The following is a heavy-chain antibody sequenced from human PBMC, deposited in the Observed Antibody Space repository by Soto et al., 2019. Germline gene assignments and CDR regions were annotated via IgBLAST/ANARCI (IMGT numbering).Heavy chain of an antibody. J-gene: IGHJ4*02. CDR2: ISSSSSTI. CDR1: GFTFSSYS. D-gene: IGHD3-22*01. CDR3: AAPGYYDSSGYFDY. Sequence: EVQLVESGGGLVQPGGSLRLSCAASGFTFSSYSMNWVRQAPGKGLEWVSYISSSSSTIYYEDSVKGRFTISRDNAKNSLYLQMNSLRDEDTAVYYCAAPGYYDSSGYFDYWGQGTLVTVSS. V-gene: IGHV3-48*02.